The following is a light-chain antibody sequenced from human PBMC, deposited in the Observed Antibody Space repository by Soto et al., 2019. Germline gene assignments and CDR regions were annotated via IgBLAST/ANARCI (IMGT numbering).Light chain of an antibody. J-gene: IGLJ1*01. CDR3: CSYAGSSSLWV. V-gene: IGLV2-23*02. Sequence: QSVLTQPASVSGSPGQSITISCTGTSRDVGSYNLVSWYQQHPGKAPKLMIYEVSKRPSGVSNRFSGSKSGNTASLTISGLQAEDEADYYCCSYAGSSSLWVFGTGTKLTVL. CDR1: SRDVGSYNL. CDR2: EVS.